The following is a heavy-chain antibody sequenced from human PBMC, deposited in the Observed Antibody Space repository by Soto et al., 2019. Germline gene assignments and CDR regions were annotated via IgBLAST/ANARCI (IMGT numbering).Heavy chain of an antibody. CDR3: ARDQLSSGLYVWFDP. Sequence: SETLSLTCTVSGGSISTYYWSWIRQPPGKGLEWIGYIYYDGSTSYNPSLRSRVTISVDTSKNQFSMILSSVTSADTAVYYCARDQLSSGLYVWFDPWGQGTLVTVS. CDR1: GGSISTYY. J-gene: IGHJ5*02. D-gene: IGHD6-25*01. CDR2: IYYDGST. V-gene: IGHV4-59*01.